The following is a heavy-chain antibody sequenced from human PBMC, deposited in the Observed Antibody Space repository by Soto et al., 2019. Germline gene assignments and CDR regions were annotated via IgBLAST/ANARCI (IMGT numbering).Heavy chain of an antibody. D-gene: IGHD5-18*01. CDR1: GYTFTSYD. J-gene: IGHJ6*02. V-gene: IGHV1-8*01. CDR3: ARLLEMVTTDGFYYYYGMDV. Sequence: EAAVKVSCKASGYTFTSYDINWVRQATGQGLEWMGWMNPNSGNTGYAQKFQARVTMTRNASISTAYMELSSLRSEDTAVYYCARLLEMVTTDGFYYYYGMDVWGQGTTVTVSS. CDR2: MNPNSGNT.